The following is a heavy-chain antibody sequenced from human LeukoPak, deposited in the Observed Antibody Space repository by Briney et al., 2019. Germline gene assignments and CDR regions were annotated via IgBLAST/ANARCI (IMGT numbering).Heavy chain of an antibody. CDR1: GGSFSGYY. D-gene: IGHD6-13*01. J-gene: IGHJ5*02. V-gene: IGHV4-34*01. CDR3: AKIAAAPPRT. CDR2: INHSGST. Sequence: SXXLSLTCAVYGGSFSGYYWSWIRQPPGKGLEWIGEINHSGSTNYNPSLKSRVTISVDTSKNQFSLKLSSVTAADTAVYYCAKIAAAPPRTWGQGTLVTVSS.